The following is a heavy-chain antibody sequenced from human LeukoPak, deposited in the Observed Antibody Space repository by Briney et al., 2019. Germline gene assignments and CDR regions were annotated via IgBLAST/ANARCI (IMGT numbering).Heavy chain of an antibody. CDR3: ARVPPTTQVYNWFDP. Sequence: SQTLSLTCTVSGGSISSGGYYWSWIRQHPWKGLEWIGYIYYSGSTYYNPSLKSRVTISVDTSKNQFSLKLSSVTAADTAVYYCARVPPTTQVYNWFDPWGQGTLVTVSS. J-gene: IGHJ5*02. V-gene: IGHV4-31*03. CDR1: GGSISSGGYY. CDR2: IYYSGST. D-gene: IGHD1-26*01.